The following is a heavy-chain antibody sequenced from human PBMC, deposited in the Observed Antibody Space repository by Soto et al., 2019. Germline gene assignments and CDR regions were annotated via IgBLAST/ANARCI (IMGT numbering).Heavy chain of an antibody. V-gene: IGHV4-34*01. CDR3: ARVIIRVLRDFDWYMYNWFES. J-gene: IGHJ5*01. D-gene: IGHD3-9*01. Sequence: SETLSLTCAVYGGSFSGYYWSWIRQPPWKGLEWIGEINHSGSTNYNPSLKSRVTISVDTSKNQFSLKLSSVTAADTAVYYCARVIIRVLRDFDWYMYNWFESWGQGTLVTVSS. CDR1: GGSFSGYY. CDR2: INHSGST.